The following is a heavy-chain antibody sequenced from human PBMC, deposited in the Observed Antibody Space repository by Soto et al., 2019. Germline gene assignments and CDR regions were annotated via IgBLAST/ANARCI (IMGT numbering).Heavy chain of an antibody. V-gene: IGHV3-23*01. Sequence: GGSLRLSCAASGFTFSSYAMSWVRQAPGKGLEWVSAISGSGGSTYYADSVKGRFTISRDNSKNTLYLQMNSLRAEDTAVYYCAKDPHRYGSGSYSSYYFDYWGQGTLVTVSS. CDR2: ISGSGGST. D-gene: IGHD3-10*01. J-gene: IGHJ4*02. CDR1: GFTFSSYA. CDR3: AKDPHRYGSGSYSSYYFDY.